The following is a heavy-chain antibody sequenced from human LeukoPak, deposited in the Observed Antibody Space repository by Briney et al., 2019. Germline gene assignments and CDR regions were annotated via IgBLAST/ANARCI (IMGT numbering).Heavy chain of an antibody. J-gene: IGHJ4*02. D-gene: IGHD5-18*01. CDR2: IYYSGST. V-gene: IGHV4-59*01. CDR3: AINSYGYGRCDY. CDR1: GGSISSYY. Sequence: SETLSLTCAVYGGSISSYYWSWIRQPPGKGLECIGYIYYSGSTNYNPSLKSRVTISVDTSKNQFSLKLSSVTAADTAVYYCAINSYGYGRCDYWGEGTLVSVSS.